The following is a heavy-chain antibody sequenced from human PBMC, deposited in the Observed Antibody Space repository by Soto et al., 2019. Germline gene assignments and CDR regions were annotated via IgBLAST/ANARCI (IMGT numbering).Heavy chain of an antibody. Sequence: SETLSLTCEVSGDSISSGDNSWSWVRQPPGKGLEWIGYIYRGGSSFFNPSLRSRLTMSVDTSKNHFSLRLYSVTAADTALYYCVRGLGYCSTTTCSEDWFDPWGPGILVTVSS. CDR3: VRGLGYCSTTTCSEDWFDP. D-gene: IGHD2-2*01. CDR2: IYRGGSS. V-gene: IGHV4-30-2*01. CDR1: GDSISSGDNS. J-gene: IGHJ5*02.